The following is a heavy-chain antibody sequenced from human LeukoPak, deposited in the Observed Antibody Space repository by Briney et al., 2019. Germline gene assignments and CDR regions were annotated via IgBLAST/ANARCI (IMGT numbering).Heavy chain of an antibody. V-gene: IGHV3-23*01. Sequence: GGSLRLSCAAPGFTFSSYAMSWVRQAPGKGLEWVSAITGSGATTNYADSVKGRFTISRDNSKNTLFLQMNSLRVEDTAVYYCAKEDIVSTMGNFDYWGQGTLVTVSS. CDR1: GFTFSSYA. CDR2: ITGSGATT. CDR3: AKEDIVSTMGNFDY. J-gene: IGHJ4*02. D-gene: IGHD5/OR15-5a*01.